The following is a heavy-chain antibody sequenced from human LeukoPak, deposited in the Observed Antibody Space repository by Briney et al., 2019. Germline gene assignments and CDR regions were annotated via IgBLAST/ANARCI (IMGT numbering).Heavy chain of an antibody. CDR3: ARRNYYDSSGYVSVE. J-gene: IGHJ4*02. CDR2: IYYSGST. Sequence: SETLSLTCAVYGGSFSSYYWGWIRQPPGKGLEWIGSIYYSGSTYYNPSLKSRVTISVDMSKNQFSLKLSSVTAADTAVYYCARRNYYDSSGYVSVEWSQGTLVTVSS. D-gene: IGHD3-22*01. CDR1: GGSFSSYY. V-gene: IGHV4-39*01.